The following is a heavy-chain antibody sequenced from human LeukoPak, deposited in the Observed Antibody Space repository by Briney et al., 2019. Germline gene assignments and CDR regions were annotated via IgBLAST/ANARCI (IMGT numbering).Heavy chain of an antibody. D-gene: IGHD2-15*01. J-gene: IGHJ4*02. CDR2: TYYRSKWYN. CDR3: ARGFHSFYFDY. Sequence: SQTLSLTCAISGGSVSSNSAAWSWVRQSPSRGLEWLGRTYYRSKWYNDYAGSVRGRITINPDTSKNQFSLQLDSVTPEDTAVYYCARGFHSFYFDYWGQGTLVTVSS. V-gene: IGHV6-1*01. CDR1: GGSVSSNSAA.